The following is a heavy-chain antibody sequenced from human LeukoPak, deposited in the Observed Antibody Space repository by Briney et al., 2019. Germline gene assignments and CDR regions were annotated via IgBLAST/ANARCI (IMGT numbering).Heavy chain of an antibody. CDR3: AREATDYDILTGYYPYYFDY. CDR1: GGSINSSNW. D-gene: IGHD3-9*01. J-gene: IGHJ4*02. Sequence: SETLSLTCAVSGGSINSSNWWGWVRQPPGKGLEWVGEIFHSGSTNYNPSLKSRVTISVDKSKNQFSLKLSSVTAADTAVYYCAREATDYDILTGYYPYYFDYWGQGTLVTVSS. CDR2: IFHSGST. V-gene: IGHV4-4*02.